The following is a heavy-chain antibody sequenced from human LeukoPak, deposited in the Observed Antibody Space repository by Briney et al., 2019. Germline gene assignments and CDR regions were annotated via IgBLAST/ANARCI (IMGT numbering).Heavy chain of an antibody. V-gene: IGHV3-30*02. D-gene: IGHD2-15*01. CDR2: IRYDGSNK. J-gene: IGHJ4*02. CDR1: GFTFRSYG. CDR3: AKPRAVVVAASFDY. Sequence: GGSLRLSCAASGFTFRSYGMHWVRQAPGKGLEWVAFIRYDGSNKYYAYSVKGRFTISRDNSKNTLYLQMNSLRAEDTAVYYCAKPRAVVVAASFDYWGQGTLVTVSS.